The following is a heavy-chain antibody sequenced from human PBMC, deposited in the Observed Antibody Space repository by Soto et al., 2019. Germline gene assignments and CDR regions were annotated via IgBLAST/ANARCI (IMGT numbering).Heavy chain of an antibody. J-gene: IGHJ5*02. CDR2: ISYDGSNK. Sequence: GSLRLSCAASGFTFSSYGMHWVRQAPGKGLEWVAVISYDGSNKYYADSVKGRFTISRDNSKNTLYLQMNSLRAEDTAVYYCAKGSQQLANNWFDPWGQGTQVTVSS. D-gene: IGHD6-13*01. CDR1: GFTFSSYG. CDR3: AKGSQQLANNWFDP. V-gene: IGHV3-30*18.